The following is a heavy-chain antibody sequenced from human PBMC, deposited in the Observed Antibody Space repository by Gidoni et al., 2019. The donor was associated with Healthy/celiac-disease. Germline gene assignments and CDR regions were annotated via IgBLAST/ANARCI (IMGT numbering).Heavy chain of an antibody. D-gene: IGHD4-17*01. CDR3: AKDLADYGDYVPAY. Sequence: EVQLVEAGGGLVQPGWSLRLSCAASGFPFSSYAMSWVRQAPGKGLEWVSAISGSGGSTYYADSVKGRFTISRDNSKNTLYLKMNSLRAEDTAVYYCAKDLADYGDYVPAYWGQGTLVTVSS. CDR1: GFPFSSYA. V-gene: IGHV3-23*04. J-gene: IGHJ4*02. CDR2: ISGSGGST.